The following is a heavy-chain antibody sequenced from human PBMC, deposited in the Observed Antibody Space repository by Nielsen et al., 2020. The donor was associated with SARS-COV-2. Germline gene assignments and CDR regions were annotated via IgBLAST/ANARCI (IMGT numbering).Heavy chain of an antibody. CDR1: GFTFSSYG. CDR3: ARDDVYYDILTGYHPNYYYGMDV. D-gene: IGHD3-9*01. CDR2: IWYDGSNK. Sequence: GESLKISCAASGFTFSSYGMHWVRQAPGKGLEWVAVIWYDGSNKYYADSVKGRFTISRDNSKNTLYLQMNSLRAEDTAVYYCARDDVYYDILTGYHPNYYYGMDVWGQGTTVTVSS. J-gene: IGHJ6*02. V-gene: IGHV3-33*01.